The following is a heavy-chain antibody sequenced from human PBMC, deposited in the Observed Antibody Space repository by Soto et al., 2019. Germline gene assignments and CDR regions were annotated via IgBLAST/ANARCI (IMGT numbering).Heavy chain of an antibody. CDR2: IYHSGST. Sequence: QVQLQESGPGLVKPSGTLSLTCAVSSGSISSSNWWSWVRQPPGKGLEWIGEIYHSGSTNYNPSLKSRVTISVDKSKNQFSLKLSSVTAADTAVYYCASSRVLESESGRDYAAFDIWGQGTMVTVSS. V-gene: IGHV4-4*02. CDR1: SGSISSSNW. J-gene: IGHJ3*02. CDR3: ASSRVLESESGRDYAAFDI. D-gene: IGHD4-17*01.